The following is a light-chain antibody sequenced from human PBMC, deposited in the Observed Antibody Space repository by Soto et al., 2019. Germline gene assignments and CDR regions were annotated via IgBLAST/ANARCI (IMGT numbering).Light chain of an antibody. J-gene: IGKJ2*01. CDR2: GAS. V-gene: IGKV3-20*01. CDR3: QQYGSSPQT. CDR1: QSVSSSY. Sequence: EIVLTKSPGTLSLSPGERAALSCRASQSVSSSYLAWYQQKPGQAPRLLIYGASSRATGIPDRFSGSGSGTDFTLTISRLEPEDFAVYYCQQYGSSPQTFGHGTKLEIK.